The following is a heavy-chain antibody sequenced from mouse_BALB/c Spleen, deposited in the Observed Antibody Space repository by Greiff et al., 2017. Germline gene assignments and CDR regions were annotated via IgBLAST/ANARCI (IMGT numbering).Heavy chain of an antibody. CDR2: ISSGGSYT. J-gene: IGHJ3*01. CDR3: TRGAITTTKPFAY. CDR1: GFTFSSYT. Sequence: EVQGVESGGGLVKPGGSLKLSCAASGFTFSSYTMSWVRQTPEKRLEWVATISSGGSYTYYPDSVKGRFTISRDNAKNTLYLQMSSLKSEDTAMYYCTRGAITTTKPFAYWGQGTLVTVSA. V-gene: IGHV5-6-4*01. D-gene: IGHD1-1*01.